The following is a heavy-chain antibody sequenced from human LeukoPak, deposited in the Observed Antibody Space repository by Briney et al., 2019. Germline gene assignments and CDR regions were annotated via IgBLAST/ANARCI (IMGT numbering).Heavy chain of an antibody. CDR2: IYSSGST. CDR3: ARSGQIIVDDGFDI. V-gene: IGHV4-61*05. CDR1: GGSISSSSYY. Sequence: SETLPLTCTVSGGSISSSSYYWGWIRQPPGKGLEWIGYIYSSGSTSYNPSLKSRVTLSVDTSKNQLSLKLSSVTAADTAVYHCARSGQIIVDDGFDIWGQGRMVTVSS. J-gene: IGHJ3*02. D-gene: IGHD1-26*01.